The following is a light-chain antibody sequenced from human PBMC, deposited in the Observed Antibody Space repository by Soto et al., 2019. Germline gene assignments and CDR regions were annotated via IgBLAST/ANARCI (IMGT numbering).Light chain of an antibody. CDR2: DAS. CDR3: QQYASSLT. CDR1: QSVPTNY. J-gene: IGKJ4*01. Sequence: PGETATLYCRASQSVPTNYSAWNQQKPCQAPRLLIYDASSRATGVPDKFRGSGSGTDFTLIISRLEPEDFAVYYCQQYASSLTFGGGTKIEIK. V-gene: IGKV3-20*01.